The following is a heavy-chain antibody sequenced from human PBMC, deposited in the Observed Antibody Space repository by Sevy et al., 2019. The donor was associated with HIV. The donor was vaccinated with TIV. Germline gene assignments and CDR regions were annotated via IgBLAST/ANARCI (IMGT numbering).Heavy chain of an antibody. J-gene: IGHJ6*02. Sequence: GGSLRLSCVASGFIFSDYWMTWVRQAPGKGLEWVANIKQDGNEKYYMDSAKGRFTISRDNAKNSVYLQVNSLRAEDTAVYYCAREAVAGRSGPWKADYYYAGMDVCGQGTTVTVSS. CDR3: AREAVAGRSGPWKADYYYAGMDV. CDR2: IKQDGNEK. D-gene: IGHD6-19*01. V-gene: IGHV3-7*01. CDR1: GFIFSDYW.